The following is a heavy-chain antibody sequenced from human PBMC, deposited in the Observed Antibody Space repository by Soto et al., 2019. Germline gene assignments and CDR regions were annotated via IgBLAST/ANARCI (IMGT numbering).Heavy chain of an antibody. Sequence: SQTLSLTCAISGDSVSSNSAAWNWIRQSPSRGLEWLGRTYYRSKWYNDYAVSVKSRITINPDTSKNQFSLQLNSVTPEDTAVYYCARDQPYCSSTSCYGNYYGMDVWGQGTTVTVS. CDR1: GDSVSSNSAA. V-gene: IGHV6-1*01. CDR3: ARDQPYCSSTSCYGNYYGMDV. CDR2: TYYRSKWYN. D-gene: IGHD2-2*01. J-gene: IGHJ6*02.